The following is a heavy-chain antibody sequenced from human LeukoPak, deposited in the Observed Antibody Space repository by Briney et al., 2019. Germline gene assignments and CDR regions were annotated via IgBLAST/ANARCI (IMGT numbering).Heavy chain of an antibody. CDR2: IVVRGGST. CDR1: GFHLISSS. CDR3: AASRGQITWTGLGA. D-gene: IGHD3/OR15-3a*01. J-gene: IGHJ5*02. Sequence: SVKVSCKTSGFHLISSSIQWVRQARGQGLEWMGGIVVRGGSTNFAQKFQDRISVIRDMSTSTVYLHLSSLRPEDTAVFYCAASRGQITWTGLGAWGQGTLITVSS. V-gene: IGHV1-58*02.